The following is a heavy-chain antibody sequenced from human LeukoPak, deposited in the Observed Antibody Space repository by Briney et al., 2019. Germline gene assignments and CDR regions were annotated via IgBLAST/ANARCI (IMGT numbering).Heavy chain of an antibody. V-gene: IGHV4-39*07. D-gene: IGHD6-13*01. CDR1: GGSISSSSYY. Sequence: PSETLSLTCTVSGGSISSSSYYWGWIRQPPGKGLEWIGSIYYSGSTYYNPSLKSRVTISVDTSKNQFSLKLSSVTAADTAVYYCARDPESPYSSRWSEPGGKFDYWGQGTLVTVSS. CDR2: IYYSGST. CDR3: ARDPESPYSSRWSEPGGKFDY. J-gene: IGHJ4*02.